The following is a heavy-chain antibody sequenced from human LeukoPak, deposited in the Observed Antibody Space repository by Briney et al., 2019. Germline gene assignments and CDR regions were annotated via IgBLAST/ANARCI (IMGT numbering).Heavy chain of an antibody. CDR1: CGSISSGGYY. CDR3: ARGEWDLLFDY. J-gene: IGHJ4*02. D-gene: IGHD1-26*01. V-gene: IGHV4-31*03. Sequence: SETLSLTFTVSCGSISSGGYYWSWIRQHPGKGLEWIGYIYYSGSAYYNPSLKSRVTISVDTSKNQFSLKLSSVTAADTAVYYCARGEWDLLFDYWGQGTLVTVSS. CDR2: IYYSGSA.